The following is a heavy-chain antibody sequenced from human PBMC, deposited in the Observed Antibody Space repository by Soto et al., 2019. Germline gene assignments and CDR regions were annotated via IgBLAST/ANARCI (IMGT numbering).Heavy chain of an antibody. V-gene: IGHV1-69*02. D-gene: IGHD3-10*01. Sequence: QVQXVXSGAEVKRXXXXXKVSCKASGDTFSFYSINWVRQAPGLGLEWMGRVNPILSMSNYAQRFQGRVTMTADKSTSTAYMELSGLRSEDTAMYYCATSYGSGYRAFDYWGQGALVTVSS. CDR3: ATSYGSGYRAFDY. CDR2: VNPILSMS. J-gene: IGHJ4*02. CDR1: GDTFSFYS.